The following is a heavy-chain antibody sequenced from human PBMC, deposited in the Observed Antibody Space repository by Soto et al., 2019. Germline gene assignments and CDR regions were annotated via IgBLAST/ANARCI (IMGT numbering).Heavy chain of an antibody. D-gene: IGHD3-22*01. CDR2: IYYSGST. J-gene: IGHJ4*02. CDR3: ARSREMYYYDNSAYYAH. CDR1: GGSISSGDYY. V-gene: IGHV4-30-4*01. Sequence: SETLSLTCTVSGGSISSGDYYWSWIRQPPGKGLEWIGYIYYSGSTYYNPSLKSRVTISVDRSKNQFSLKLSSVTAADTAVYFCARSREMYYYDNSAYYAHWGQGTLVTVSS.